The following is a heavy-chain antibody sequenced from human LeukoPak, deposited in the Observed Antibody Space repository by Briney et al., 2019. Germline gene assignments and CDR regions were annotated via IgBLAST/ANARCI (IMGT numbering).Heavy chain of an antibody. CDR3: AKPGDGGYYFDY. CDR1: GFTFSSYA. Sequence: GGSLRLSCAASGFTFSSYAMSWVRQAPGKGLEWVSAISGSGGSTYYADSVKGRFTISRDNSKNTLYLQMNSLRAEGTAVYYCAKPGDGGYYFDYWGQGTLVTVSS. D-gene: IGHD5-24*01. CDR2: ISGSGGST. V-gene: IGHV3-23*01. J-gene: IGHJ4*02.